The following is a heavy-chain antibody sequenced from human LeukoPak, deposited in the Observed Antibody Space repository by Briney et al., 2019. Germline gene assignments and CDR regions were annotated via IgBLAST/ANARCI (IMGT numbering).Heavy chain of an antibody. CDR2: IYYSGST. D-gene: IGHD6-6*01. CDR3: ASDSSIAARPYWFDP. J-gene: IGHJ5*02. Sequence: SETLSLTCTVSGGSIRNSSYYWGWIRQPPGKGLEWIGNIYYSGSTYYNPSLKSRVTISVDTSKNQFSLKLSSVTAADTAVYYCASDSSIAARPYWFDPWGQGTLVTVSS. CDR1: GGSIRNSSYY. V-gene: IGHV4-39*01.